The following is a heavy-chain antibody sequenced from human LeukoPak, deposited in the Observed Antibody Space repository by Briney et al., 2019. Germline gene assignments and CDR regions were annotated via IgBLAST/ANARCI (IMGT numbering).Heavy chain of an antibody. Sequence: SETLSLTCTVSGGSISSSSYYWGWIRQPPGKGLEWIGSVYYSGGTYYNPSLKSRVTISVDTSKNQFSLKLSSVTAADTAVYYCARVAGIDFNWFDPWGQGTLVTVSS. D-gene: IGHD6-19*01. CDR2: VYYSGGT. CDR3: ARVAGIDFNWFDP. J-gene: IGHJ5*02. V-gene: IGHV4-39*01. CDR1: GGSISSSSYY.